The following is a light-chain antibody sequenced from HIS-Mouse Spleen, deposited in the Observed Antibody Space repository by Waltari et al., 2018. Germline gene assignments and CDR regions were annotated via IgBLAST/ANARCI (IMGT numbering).Light chain of an antibody. Sequence: QSALTQPASVSGSPGQSITISCPGTSSDVGSYNLVSSFQPHPGKAPKLMVYEGSKRPSGVSNRFSGSKSGNTASLTISGLQAEDEADYYCCSYAGSSTFDVVFGGGTKLTVL. V-gene: IGLV2-23*03. CDR2: EGS. CDR3: CSYAGSSTFDVV. CDR1: SSDVGSYNL. J-gene: IGLJ2*01.